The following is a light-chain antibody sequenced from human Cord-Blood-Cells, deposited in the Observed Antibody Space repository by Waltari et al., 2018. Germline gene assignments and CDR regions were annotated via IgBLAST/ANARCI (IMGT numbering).Light chain of an antibody. CDR1: STDVGGYKY. J-gene: IGLJ1*01. V-gene: IGLV2-14*01. CDR2: DVS. CDR3: SSYTSSSTLV. Sequence: QSALTQPASVSGSPGKSITLPCTGTSTDVGGYKYVSWYQQHPGKAPKLMIYDVSNRPSGVSNRFSGSKSGNTASLTISGLQAEDEADYYCSSYTSSSTLVFGTGTKVTVL.